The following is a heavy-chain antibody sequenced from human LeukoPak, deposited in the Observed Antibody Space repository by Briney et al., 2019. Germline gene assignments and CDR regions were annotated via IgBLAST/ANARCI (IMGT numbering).Heavy chain of an antibody. CDR3: ARGAETGFDY. V-gene: IGHV3-13*01. J-gene: IGHJ4*02. Sequence: GGSLRLSCAASGFTFSSYGMHWVRQATGKGLEWVSSIGTGDDTYYVGSVKGRFTISRENAKNSLYLQMNSLRTGDTAVYYCARGAETGFDYWGQGILVTVSS. CDR1: GFTFSSYG. D-gene: IGHD1-14*01. CDR2: IGTGDDT.